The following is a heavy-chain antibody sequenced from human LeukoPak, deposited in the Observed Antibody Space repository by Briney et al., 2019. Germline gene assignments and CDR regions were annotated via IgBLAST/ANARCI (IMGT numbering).Heavy chain of an antibody. CDR3: ARGAPYGSGSYLGDY. V-gene: IGHV1-69*04. Sequence: GASVKVSCKASGGTFSSYAISWVRQAPGQGLEWMGRIIPILGIANYAQKFQGRVTIAADKSTSTAYMELSSLRSEDTAVYYCARGAPYGSGSYLGDYWGQGTLVTVSS. D-gene: IGHD3-10*01. CDR1: GGTFSSYA. J-gene: IGHJ4*02. CDR2: IIPILGIA.